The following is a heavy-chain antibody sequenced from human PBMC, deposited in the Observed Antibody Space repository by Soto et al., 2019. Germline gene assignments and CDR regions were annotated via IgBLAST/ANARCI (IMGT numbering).Heavy chain of an antibody. V-gene: IGHV3-53*01. CDR3: VRRAITATTNWGAFDV. CDR1: GFTVSSNY. D-gene: IGHD1-20*01. CDR2: IYSGGST. Sequence: GGSLRLSCTASGFTVSSNYMSWVRQAPGKGLEWVSVIYSGGSTHYTDSVKGRFTISRDNSRRTLHLQMDSLRAEDAAVYFCVRRAITATTNWGAFDVWGQGTVVTVSS. J-gene: IGHJ3*01.